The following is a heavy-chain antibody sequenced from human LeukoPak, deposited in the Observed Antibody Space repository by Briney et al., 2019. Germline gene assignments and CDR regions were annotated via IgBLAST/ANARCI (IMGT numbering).Heavy chain of an antibody. CDR1: GGSFSGYY. Sequence: SETLSLTCADYGGSFSGYYWSWIRQPPGKGLEWIGEINHSGSTNYNPSLKSRVTISVDTSKNQFSLKLSSVTAADTAVYYCARVEVTIFGVMRDYWGQGTLVTVSS. CDR2: INHSGST. CDR3: ARVEVTIFGVMRDY. D-gene: IGHD3-3*01. J-gene: IGHJ4*02. V-gene: IGHV4-34*01.